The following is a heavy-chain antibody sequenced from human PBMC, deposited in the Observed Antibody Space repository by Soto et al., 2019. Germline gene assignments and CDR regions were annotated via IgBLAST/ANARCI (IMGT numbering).Heavy chain of an antibody. CDR1: GYTFTGYY. J-gene: IGHJ3*02. Sequence: ASVKVSCKASGYTFTGYYMHWVRQAPGQGLEWMGWINPNSGGTNYAQKFQGWVTMTRDTSISTAYMELSRLRSDGTAVYYCARELIVATNRVAFDIWGQGTMVTVSS. D-gene: IGHD5-12*01. V-gene: IGHV1-2*04. CDR3: ARELIVATNRVAFDI. CDR2: INPNSGGT.